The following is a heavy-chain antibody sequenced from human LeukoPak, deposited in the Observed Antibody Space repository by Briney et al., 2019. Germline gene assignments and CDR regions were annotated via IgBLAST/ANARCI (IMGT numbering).Heavy chain of an antibody. CDR3: ARVPYSSGPDY. Sequence: GASVKVSCKASGYTFTSYDINWVRQATGQGLEWMGWMNPNSGNAGYAQKFQGRVTITRNTSISTAYMELSSLRSEDTAVYYCARVPYSSGPDYWGQGTLVTVSS. V-gene: IGHV1-8*03. CDR2: MNPNSGNA. J-gene: IGHJ4*02. D-gene: IGHD6-19*01. CDR1: GYTFTSYD.